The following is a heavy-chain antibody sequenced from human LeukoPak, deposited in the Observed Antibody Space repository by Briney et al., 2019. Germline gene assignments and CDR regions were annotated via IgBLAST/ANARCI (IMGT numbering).Heavy chain of an antibody. CDR3: TRSKAYYYDSGGYSGY. CDR1: GFTFGDYA. D-gene: IGHD3-22*01. Sequence: GGSLRLSCTASGFTFGDYAMSWVRQAPGKGLEWVGFIRSKAYGGTTEYAASVKGRFTISRDDSKSIAYLQMNSLKTEDTAVYYCTRSKAYYYDSGGYSGYWGQGTLVTVSS. V-gene: IGHV3-49*04. J-gene: IGHJ4*02. CDR2: IRSKAYGGTT.